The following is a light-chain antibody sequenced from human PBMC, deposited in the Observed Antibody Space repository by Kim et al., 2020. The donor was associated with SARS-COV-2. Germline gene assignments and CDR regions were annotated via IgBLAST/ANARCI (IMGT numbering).Light chain of an antibody. V-gene: IGLV3-1*01. CDR3: QAWDSSTA. J-gene: IGLJ2*01. CDR1: KLGDKY. Sequence: SYELTQPPSVSVSPGQTDSITCSGDKLGDKYACWYQQKPGQSPVLVIYQDSKRPSGIPERFSGSNSGNTATLTISGTQAMDEADYYCQAWDSSTAFGGGTQLTVL. CDR2: QDS.